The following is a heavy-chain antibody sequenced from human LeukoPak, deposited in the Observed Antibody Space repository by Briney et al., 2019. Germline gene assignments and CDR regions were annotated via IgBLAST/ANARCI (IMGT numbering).Heavy chain of an antibody. CDR3: ARHVEVVVAATSGNWFDP. Sequence: GESLKISCKGSGYSFTSYWIGWVRQMPGKGLEWMGIIYPGDSDTRYSPSFQGQVTTSADKSISTAYLQWSSLKASDTAMYYCARHVEVVVAATSGNWFDPWGQGTLVTVSS. D-gene: IGHD2-15*01. V-gene: IGHV5-51*01. CDR2: IYPGDSDT. CDR1: GYSFTSYW. J-gene: IGHJ5*02.